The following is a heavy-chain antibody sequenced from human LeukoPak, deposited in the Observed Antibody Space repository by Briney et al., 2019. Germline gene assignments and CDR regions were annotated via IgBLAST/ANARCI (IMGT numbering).Heavy chain of an antibody. CDR2: IYYSGST. V-gene: IGHV4-59*01. D-gene: IGHD2-2*01. J-gene: IGHJ4*02. CDR1: GGSISSYY. CDR3: ARDNLYHLDY. Sequence: PSETLSLTCTVSGGSISSYYWSWIRQPPGKGLEWIGYIYYSGSTSYNPSLKSRVTISVDTSKNQFSLKLSSVTAADTAVYYCARDNLYHLDYWGQGTLVTVSS.